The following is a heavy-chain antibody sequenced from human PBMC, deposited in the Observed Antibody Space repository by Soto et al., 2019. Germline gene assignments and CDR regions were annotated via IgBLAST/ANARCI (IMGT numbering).Heavy chain of an antibody. Sequence: EVQLLESGGGLVQPGGSLRLSCTASGFTFGSYAMSWVRQAPGKGLEWVSGITDGGGSKFYADSVQGRFTISRDNSKNTLYLQMSSLTAEDTAIYYCAKVGLFRNGYMGVVRGDSWGQGTLVTVSA. CDR1: GFTFGSYA. CDR2: ITDGGGSK. J-gene: IGHJ4*02. CDR3: AKVGLFRNGYMGVVRGDS. V-gene: IGHV3-23*01. D-gene: IGHD2-2*02.